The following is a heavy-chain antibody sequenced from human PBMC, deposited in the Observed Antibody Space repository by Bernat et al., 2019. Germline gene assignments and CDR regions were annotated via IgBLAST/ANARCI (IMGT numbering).Heavy chain of an antibody. Sequence: QVQLQESGPGLVKPSQTLSLTCTVSGGSISSGDHYWSWIRQPPGKGLEWLGYIDYSGSTYYNPSLKSRVTISVDTSKNQFSLKRSSVTAEDTAVYYSARMELYNYYYGMDVWGQGTMVTVSS. CDR1: GGSISSGDHY. CDR2: IDYSGST. D-gene: IGHD1-26*01. CDR3: ARMELYNYYYGMDV. V-gene: IGHV4-30-4*01. J-gene: IGHJ6*02.